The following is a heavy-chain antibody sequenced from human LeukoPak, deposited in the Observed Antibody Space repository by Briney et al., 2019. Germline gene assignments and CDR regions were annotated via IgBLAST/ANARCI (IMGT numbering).Heavy chain of an antibody. V-gene: IGHV3-7*03. Sequence: GGSLRLSCAASGFIFSNYWMSWVRQAPGKGLEWVANIKQDGSDKYYVDSVKGRFTISRDNPKNTLYLQMNSLRAEDTAVYYCARAIRGYSYVLDYWGQGTLVTVSS. CDR3: ARAIRGYSYVLDY. CDR1: GFIFSNYW. CDR2: IKQDGSDK. J-gene: IGHJ4*02. D-gene: IGHD5-18*01.